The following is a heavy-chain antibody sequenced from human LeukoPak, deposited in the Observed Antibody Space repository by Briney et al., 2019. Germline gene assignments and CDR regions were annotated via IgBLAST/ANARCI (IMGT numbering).Heavy chain of an antibody. D-gene: IGHD3-22*01. CDR2: IKQDGSEK. CDR1: GFTFSSYW. J-gene: IGHJ4*02. V-gene: IGHV3-7*05. CDR3: ARVYYYDSAFSH. Sequence: GGSLRLSCAASGFTFSSYWMSWVRQAPGKGLEWVANIKQDGSEKYYVDSVKGRFTISRDNAKRSLYLKMNILRAEDTAVYYCARVYYYDSAFSHWGQGTLVTVSS.